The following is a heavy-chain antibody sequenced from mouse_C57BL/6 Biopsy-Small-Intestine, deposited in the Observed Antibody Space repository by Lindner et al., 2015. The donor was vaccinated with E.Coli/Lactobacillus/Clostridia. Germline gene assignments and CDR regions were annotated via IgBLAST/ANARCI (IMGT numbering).Heavy chain of an antibody. CDR2: IYPGDGDT. CDR1: GYAFSSYW. Sequence: VQLQESGAELVKPGASVKISCKASGYAFSSYWMNWVKQRPGKGLKWIGQIYPGDGDTNYNGKFKGKATLTADKSSSTAYMQLSSLTSEDSAVYFCARGSITTHFDYWGQGTTLTVSS. D-gene: IGHD1-1*01. V-gene: IGHV1-80*01. CDR3: ARGSITTHFDY. J-gene: IGHJ2*01.